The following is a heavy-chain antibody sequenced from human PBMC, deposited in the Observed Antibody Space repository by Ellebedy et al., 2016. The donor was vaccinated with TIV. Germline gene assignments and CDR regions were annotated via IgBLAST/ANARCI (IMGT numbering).Heavy chain of an antibody. J-gene: IGHJ6*02. CDR1: GFTFSSYS. D-gene: IGHD3-9*01. V-gene: IGHV3-21*01. CDR3: AREYYDILTAYYGMDV. CDR2: ISSSSSYI. Sequence: GESLKISXAASGFTFSSYSMNWVRQAPGKGLEWVSSISSSSSYIYYADSVKGRFTISRDNAKNSLYLQMNSLRAEDTAVYYCAREYYDILTAYYGMDVWGQGTTVTVSS.